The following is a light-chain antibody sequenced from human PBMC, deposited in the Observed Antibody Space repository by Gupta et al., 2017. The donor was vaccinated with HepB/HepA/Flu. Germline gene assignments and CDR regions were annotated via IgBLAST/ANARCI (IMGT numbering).Light chain of an antibody. Sequence: EIVLTQSPATLSLSPGERATFSCRATQSVGTYLAWYQHKPGQAPRLLSYDASNRATGIPARFSGSGSGTDFTLTISSLEPEDFAVYYCQQRSDWPMFTFGPGTRVDIK. CDR2: DAS. CDR3: QQRSDWPMFT. V-gene: IGKV3-11*01. CDR1: QSVGTY. J-gene: IGKJ3*01.